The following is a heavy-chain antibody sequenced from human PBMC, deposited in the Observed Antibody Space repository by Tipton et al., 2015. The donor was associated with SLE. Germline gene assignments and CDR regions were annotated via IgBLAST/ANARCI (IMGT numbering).Heavy chain of an antibody. Sequence: TLSLTCTVSGGSISSSSYYWGWIRQPQGKGLEWIGSIYYSGSTYYNPSLKSRVTISVDTSKNQFSLKLRSVTAADTAMYYCARRYEKWEILQNDAFDVWGQGTMVTVSS. J-gene: IGHJ3*01. V-gene: IGHV4-39*07. D-gene: IGHD1-26*01. CDR2: IYYSGST. CDR3: ARRYEKWEILQNDAFDV. CDR1: GGSISSSSYY.